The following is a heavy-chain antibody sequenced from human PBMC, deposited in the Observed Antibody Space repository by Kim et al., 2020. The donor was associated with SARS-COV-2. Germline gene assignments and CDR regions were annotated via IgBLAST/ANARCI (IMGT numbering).Heavy chain of an antibody. D-gene: IGHD1-7*01. Sequence: KFQRRVTMTRDTSISTAYMELSRLRSDDTAVYYCARDLGSITGTTYYFDYWGQGTLVTVSS. CDR3: ARDLGSITGTTYYFDY. V-gene: IGHV1-2*02. J-gene: IGHJ4*02.